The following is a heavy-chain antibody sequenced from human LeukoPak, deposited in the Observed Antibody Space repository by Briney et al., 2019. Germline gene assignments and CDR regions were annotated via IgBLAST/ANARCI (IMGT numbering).Heavy chain of an antibody. CDR1: GFSLSSYA. CDR3: ARGGVEAANRVYLDY. V-gene: IGHV3-30-3*01. J-gene: IGHJ4*02. CDR2: NSHHGVDT. Sequence: PGGSLRLSCAASGFSLSSYAILWVRQAPGKGLEWVIWNSHHGVDTYSADSVKGRFTVSRDNAKNILYVQMNSLTVDDTAVYYCARGGVEAANRVYLDYWGQGTLVTVSS. D-gene: IGHD6-25*01.